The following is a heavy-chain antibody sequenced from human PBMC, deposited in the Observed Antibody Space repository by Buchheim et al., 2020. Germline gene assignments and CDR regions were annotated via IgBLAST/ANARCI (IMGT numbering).Heavy chain of an antibody. CDR3: ARGRWTAVAGTTDLDY. CDR2: INHSGST. J-gene: IGHJ4*02. D-gene: IGHD6-19*01. V-gene: IGHV4-34*01. CDR1: GGSFSGYY. Sequence: QVQLQQWGAGLLKPSETLSLTCAVYGGSFSGYYWSWIRQPPGKGLEWIGEINHSGSTNYNPSLKSRVTISVDTSKNQFSLKLSSVTTADTAVYYCARGRWTAVAGTTDLDYWGQGTL.